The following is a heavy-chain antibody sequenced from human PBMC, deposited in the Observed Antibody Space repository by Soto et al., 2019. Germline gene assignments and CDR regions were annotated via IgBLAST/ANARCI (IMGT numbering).Heavy chain of an antibody. Sequence: PSETLSLTCAVYGGSFSGYYWSWIRQPPGKGLEWIGEINHSGSTNYNPSLKSRVTISVDTSKNQFSLKLSSVTAADTAVYYCARIRYYDSSGYYYYYYGKDVWGQGTTVTVSS. J-gene: IGHJ6*02. CDR1: GGSFSGYY. V-gene: IGHV4-34*01. CDR3: ARIRYYDSSGYYYYYYGKDV. CDR2: INHSGST. D-gene: IGHD3-22*01.